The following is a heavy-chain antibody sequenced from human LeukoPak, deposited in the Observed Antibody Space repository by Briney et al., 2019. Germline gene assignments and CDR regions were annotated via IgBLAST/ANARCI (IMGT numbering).Heavy chain of an antibody. CDR3: ARGKVVTIFGVVISPPYYYYYMDV. CDR2: IYSGGRT. J-gene: IGHJ6*03. V-gene: IGHV3-53*01. CDR1: GFTVISNY. D-gene: IGHD3-3*01. Sequence: GGSLRLSCAAPGFTVISNYMSWVRQAPGKGLEWVSVIYSGGRTYYADSVKGRFTISRDNSKNTLYLQMNSLRAEDTAVYYCARGKVVTIFGVVISPPYYYYYMDVWGKGTTVTVSS.